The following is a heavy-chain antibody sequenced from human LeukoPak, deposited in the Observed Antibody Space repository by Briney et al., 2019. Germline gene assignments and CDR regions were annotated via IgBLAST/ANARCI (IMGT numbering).Heavy chain of an antibody. Sequence: ASVKVSCKASGYTFTSYATHWVRQAPGQRLEWMGWINAGNGNTKYSQKFQGRVTITRDTSASTAYMELSSLRSEDTAVYYCARDRDSSGYKLDAFDIWGQGTMVTVSS. D-gene: IGHD3-22*01. CDR2: INAGNGNT. J-gene: IGHJ3*02. CDR3: ARDRDSSGYKLDAFDI. V-gene: IGHV1-3*01. CDR1: GYTFTSYA.